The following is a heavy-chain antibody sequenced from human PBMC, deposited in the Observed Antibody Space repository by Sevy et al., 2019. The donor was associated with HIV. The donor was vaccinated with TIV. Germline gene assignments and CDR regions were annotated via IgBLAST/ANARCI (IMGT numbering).Heavy chain of an antibody. Sequence: ASVKVSCKASGYTFSNSDINWVRQATGQGLEWLGWMNPNSGNTVYAQKFQGRVTITRDTSISTAYTELSSLRSEDSAVYYCASAEYYYGMDVWRQGPMVTVSS. CDR3: ASAEYYYGMDV. V-gene: IGHV1-8*03. CDR2: MNPNSGNT. J-gene: IGHJ6*02. CDR1: GYTFSNSD.